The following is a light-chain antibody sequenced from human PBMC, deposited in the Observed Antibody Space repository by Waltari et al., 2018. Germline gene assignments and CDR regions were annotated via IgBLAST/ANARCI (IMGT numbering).Light chain of an antibody. CDR1: QRIKNN. J-gene: IGKJ4*01. CDR2: DAS. Sequence: ETVMTQSPATLSVYPGERATLSCRASQRIKNNLAWYQQKGGQAPWLLLFDASSRATGISARFSGSGYGTEFTLTISSLQSEDFAVYYCQQYDNWPLTFGGGTKVEIK. V-gene: IGKV3-15*01. CDR3: QQYDNWPLT.